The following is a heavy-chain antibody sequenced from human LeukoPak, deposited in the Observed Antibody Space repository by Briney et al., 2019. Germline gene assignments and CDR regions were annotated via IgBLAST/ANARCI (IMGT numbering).Heavy chain of an antibody. CDR2: IYSGGST. D-gene: IGHD3-3*01. V-gene: IGHV3-53*01. Sequence: GGSLRLSCAASGFTVSSNYMSWVRQAPGKGLEWVSVIYSGGSTYYADSVKGRFTISRDNSKNTLYLQMNSLRAEDTAVYYCARTYYDFWSGYYFGYWGQGTLVTVSS. CDR1: GFTVSSNY. J-gene: IGHJ4*02. CDR3: ARTYYDFWSGYYFGY.